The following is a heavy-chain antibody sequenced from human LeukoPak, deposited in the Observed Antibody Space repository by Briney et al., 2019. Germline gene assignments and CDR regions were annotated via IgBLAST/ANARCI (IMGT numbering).Heavy chain of an antibody. D-gene: IGHD3-10*02. J-gene: IGHJ6*04. Sequence: GGSLRLSCAASGFTFSSYGMHWVRQAPGQGLGWVSSISSSSSYIYYADSVKGRFTISRDNAKNSLYLQMNSLRAEDTAVYYCAELGITMIGGVWGKGTTVTISS. V-gene: IGHV3-21*01. CDR2: ISSSSSYI. CDR1: GFTFSSYG. CDR3: AELGITMIGGV.